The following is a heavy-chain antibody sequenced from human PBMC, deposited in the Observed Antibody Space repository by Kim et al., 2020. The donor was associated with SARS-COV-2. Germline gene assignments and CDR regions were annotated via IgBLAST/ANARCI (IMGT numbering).Heavy chain of an antibody. Sequence: GGSLRLSCAASGFTFSSYGMHWVRQAPGKGLEWVAVISYDGSNKYYADSVKGRFTISRDNSKNTLYLQMNSLRAEDTAVYYCVDLTGAAYFDYWGQGTLV. V-gene: IGHV3-30*03. D-gene: IGHD7-27*01. CDR3: VDLTGAAYFDY. CDR1: GFTFSSYG. CDR2: ISYDGSNK. J-gene: IGHJ4*02.